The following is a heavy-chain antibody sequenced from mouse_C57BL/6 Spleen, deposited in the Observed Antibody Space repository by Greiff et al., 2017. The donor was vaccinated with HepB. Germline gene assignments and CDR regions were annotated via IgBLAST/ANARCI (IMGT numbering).Heavy chain of an antibody. CDR1: GFTFSSYG. J-gene: IGHJ1*03. CDR3: ARPFSWYFDV. CDR2: ISSGGSYT. Sequence: EVKLVESGGDLVKPGGSLKLSCAASGFTFSSYGMSWVRQTPDKRLEWVATISSGGSYTYYPDSVKGRFTISRDNAKNTLYLQMSSLKSEDTAMYYCARPFSWYFDVWGTGTTVTVSS. V-gene: IGHV5-6*01.